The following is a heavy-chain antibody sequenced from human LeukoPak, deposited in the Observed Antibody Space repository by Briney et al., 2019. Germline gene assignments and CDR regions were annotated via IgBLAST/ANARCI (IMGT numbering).Heavy chain of an antibody. CDR3: AKGRASFDYFDY. CDR1: GFTFSSYA. J-gene: IGHJ4*02. Sequence: QPGGSLRLSCAASGFTFSSYAMSWVRQAPGKGLEWVSAISGSGGSTYYADSVKGRFTISRDNSKNTLYLQMNSLRAGDTAIYYCAKGRASFDYFDYWGQGTLVTVSS. D-gene: IGHD2-2*01. CDR2: ISGSGGST. V-gene: IGHV3-23*01.